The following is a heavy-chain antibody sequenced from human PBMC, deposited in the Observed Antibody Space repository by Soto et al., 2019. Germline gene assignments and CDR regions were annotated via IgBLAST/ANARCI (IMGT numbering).Heavy chain of an antibody. CDR3: ARDQGVVVTADNLFDP. V-gene: IGHV4-4*07. CDR2: IFSSGST. J-gene: IGHJ5*02. D-gene: IGHD2-21*02. Sequence: PSETLSLTCTVSGGSITYYSWVWIRQPAGKGLEWIGRIFSSGSTNYNPSLKGRITMSLDTSKNQFSLKLNSATATDTAVYFCARDQGVVVTADNLFDPWGQGILVTVS. CDR1: GGSITYYS.